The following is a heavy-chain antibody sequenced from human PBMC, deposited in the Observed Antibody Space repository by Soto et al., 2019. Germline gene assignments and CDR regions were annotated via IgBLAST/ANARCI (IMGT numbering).Heavy chain of an antibody. CDR3: AKVGTMVRGVDTYYFDY. Sequence: PGGSLRLSCAASGFTFSSYDMHWVRQATGKGLEWVSAIGTAGDTYYPGSVKGRFTISRENAKNSLYLQMNSLRAEDTAVYCCAKVGTMVRGVDTYYFDYWGQGTLVTVSS. D-gene: IGHD3-10*01. V-gene: IGHV3-13*01. CDR2: IGTAGDT. CDR1: GFTFSSYD. J-gene: IGHJ4*02.